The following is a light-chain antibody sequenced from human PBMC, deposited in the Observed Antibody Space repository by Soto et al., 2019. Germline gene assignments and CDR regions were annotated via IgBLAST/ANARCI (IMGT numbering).Light chain of an antibody. Sequence: QSVRTQPPSVSGAPGQRVTISCTGSSSNIGAGYDVHWYQQLPGTAPKLLIYGNSNRPSGVPDRFSGSKSGTSASLAITGLQAEDEADYYCQSYDSSLSVVFGGGTKRTVL. CDR3: QSYDSSLSVV. V-gene: IGLV1-40*01. J-gene: IGLJ2*01. CDR2: GNS. CDR1: SSNIGAGYD.